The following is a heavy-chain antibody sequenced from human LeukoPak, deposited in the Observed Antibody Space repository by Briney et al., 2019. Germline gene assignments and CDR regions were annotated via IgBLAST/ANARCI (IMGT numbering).Heavy chain of an antibody. J-gene: IGHJ4*02. CDR3: ATPAVAGTLDY. Sequence: GGSLRLSCAASGFTVSSSYMSWVRQAPGKGLVWVSLINSDGSSTSYADSVKGRFTISRDNAKNTLYLQMNSLRAEDTAVYYCATPAVAGTLDYWGQGALVTVSS. CDR1: GFTVSSSY. D-gene: IGHD6-19*01. CDR2: INSDGSST. V-gene: IGHV3-74*01.